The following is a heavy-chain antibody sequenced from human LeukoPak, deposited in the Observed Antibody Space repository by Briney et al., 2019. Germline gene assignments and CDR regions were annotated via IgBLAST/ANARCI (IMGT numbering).Heavy chain of an antibody. D-gene: IGHD4-17*01. CDR2: IIPILGIA. CDR1: GGTFSSYA. Sequence: GASVKVSCKASGGTFSSYAISWVRQAPGQGLEWMGRIIPILGIANYAQEFQGRVTITADKSTSTAYMELSSLRSEDTAVYYCARGGIDGDYVDWGQGTLVTVSS. V-gene: IGHV1-69*04. CDR3: ARGGIDGDYVD. J-gene: IGHJ4*02.